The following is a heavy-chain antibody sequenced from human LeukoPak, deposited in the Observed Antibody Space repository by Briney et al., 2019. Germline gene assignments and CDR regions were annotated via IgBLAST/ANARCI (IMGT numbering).Heavy chain of an antibody. V-gene: IGHV4-59*12. Sequence: SETLSLTCTVSGGSISSYYWSWIRQPPGKGLEWIGYIYYSGSTYYNPSLKSRVTISVDTSKNQFSLKLSSVTAADTAAYYCARASPYSGTPWGQGALVTVSS. CDR1: GGSISSYY. J-gene: IGHJ5*02. D-gene: IGHD1-26*01. CDR2: IYYSGST. CDR3: ARASPYSGTP.